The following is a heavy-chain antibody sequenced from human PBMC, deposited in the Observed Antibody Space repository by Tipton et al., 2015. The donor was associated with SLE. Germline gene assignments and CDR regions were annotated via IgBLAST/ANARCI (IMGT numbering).Heavy chain of an antibody. CDR1: GFTFSGYS. V-gene: IGHV3-21*01. D-gene: IGHD3-10*01. CDR2: ISSSSGYI. Sequence: SLRLSCAASGFTFSGYSMNWVRQAPGKGLEWVSSISSSSGYIYNADPLKGRFTISRDNAKNSLYLQMNSLRAEDTAVYYCARVADSDYYGSGTYGYFDYWGQGTLVTVSS. CDR3: ARVADSDYYGSGTYGYFDY. J-gene: IGHJ4*02.